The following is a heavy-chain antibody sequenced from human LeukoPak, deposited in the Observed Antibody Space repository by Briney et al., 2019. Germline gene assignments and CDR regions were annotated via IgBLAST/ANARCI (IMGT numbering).Heavy chain of an antibody. CDR1: GFTFDDYA. CDR2: ISWNSGSI. Sequence: GRSLRLSRAASGFTFDDYAMHWVRQAPGKGLEWVSGISWNSGSIGYADSVKGRFTISRDNAKNSLYLQMNSLRAEDTALYYCAKDLARIAVAYGFDYWGQGTLVTVSS. J-gene: IGHJ4*02. V-gene: IGHV3-9*01. D-gene: IGHD6-19*01. CDR3: AKDLARIAVAYGFDY.